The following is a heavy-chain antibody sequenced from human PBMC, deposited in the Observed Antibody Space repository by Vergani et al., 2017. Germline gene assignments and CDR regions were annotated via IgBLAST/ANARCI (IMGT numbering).Heavy chain of an antibody. CDR3: ARDRYCSSTSCSPGWFDP. CDR1: GGTFSSYA. D-gene: IGHD2-2*01. V-gene: IGHV1-69*13. Sequence: QVQLVQSGAEVKKPGSSVKVSCKASGGTFSSYAISWVRQAPGQGLEWMGGIIPIFGTANYAQKFQGRVTLTAEESTSTAYMELSSLRSEDTAVYYCARDRYCSSTSCSPGWFDPWGQGTLVTVSS. J-gene: IGHJ5*02. CDR2: IIPIFGTA.